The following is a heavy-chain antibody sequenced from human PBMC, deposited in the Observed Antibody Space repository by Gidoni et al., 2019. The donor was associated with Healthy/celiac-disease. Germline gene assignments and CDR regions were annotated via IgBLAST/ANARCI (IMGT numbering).Heavy chain of an antibody. V-gene: IGHV3-23*01. Sequence: EVQLLESGGGLVQPGGSLRLYCAASGFTFSSYAMSWVRQAPGKGLEWVSASSGSGGSTYYADSVKGRFTISRDNSKNTLYLQMNSLRAEDTAVYYCAKTSGDCSGGSCYSDYWGQGTLVTVSS. J-gene: IGHJ4*02. D-gene: IGHD2-15*01. CDR2: SSGSGGST. CDR3: AKTSGDCSGGSCYSDY. CDR1: GFTFSSYA.